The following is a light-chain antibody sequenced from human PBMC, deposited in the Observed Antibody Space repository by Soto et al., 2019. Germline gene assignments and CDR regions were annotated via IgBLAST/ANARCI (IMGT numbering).Light chain of an antibody. Sequence: DIQMTQSPSSLSASVGDRVTITCQASQDISNYLNWYQQKPGKAPKLLIYDASNLETGVPSRFSGSGSGTDFTFTISSLQPEDIETYYCQQYDTLPPFTFGPGTKVDIK. CDR3: QQYDTLPPFT. V-gene: IGKV1-33*01. CDR2: DAS. J-gene: IGKJ3*01. CDR1: QDISNY.